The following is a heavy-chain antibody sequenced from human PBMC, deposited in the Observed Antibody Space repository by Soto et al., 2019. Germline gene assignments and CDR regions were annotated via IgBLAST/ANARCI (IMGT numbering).Heavy chain of an antibody. CDR3: ARGNGWLGTIY. Sequence: QVQLQQWGAGLLKPSETLSLTCAVYGGSFSGYYWSWIRQPPGKGLEWIGEINHSGSTNYNPSLKSRVTISVDTSKNQFSLKLSSVTAADTAVYYCARGNGWLGTIYWGQGTLVTVSS. CDR1: GGSFSGYY. V-gene: IGHV4-34*01. CDR2: INHSGST. D-gene: IGHD6-19*01. J-gene: IGHJ4*02.